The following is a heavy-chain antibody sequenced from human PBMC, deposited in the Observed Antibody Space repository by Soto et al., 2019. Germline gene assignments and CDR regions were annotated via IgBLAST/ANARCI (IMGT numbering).Heavy chain of an antibody. CDR2: ISYDGSDK. D-gene: IGHD5-12*01. CDR1: GFTFSSYG. V-gene: IGHV3-30*18. Sequence: QVQLAESGGGVVQPERSLTLSCAASGFTFSSYGIHWVRQAPGKGLEWVAVISYDGSDKYYADSVKGRFTISRDNFKNTVSLQMNSLRPDDTAVYHCAKDRYSSWSHEHYGMDVWGQGTAVTVSS. J-gene: IGHJ6*02. CDR3: AKDRYSSWSHEHYGMDV.